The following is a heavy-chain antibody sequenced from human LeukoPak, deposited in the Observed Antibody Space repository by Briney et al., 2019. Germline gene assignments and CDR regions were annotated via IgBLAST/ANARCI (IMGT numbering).Heavy chain of an antibody. CDR3: ASQTYYYDSSGYYYFDY. CDR1: GYSISSAYY. Sequence: SETLSLTCTVSGYSISSAYYWGWIRQTPGKGLEWIGNIYQSGSTYYNPSLKSRVTISVDKSKNQFSLKLSSVTAADTAVYYCASQTYYYDSSGYYYFDYWGQGTLVTVSS. CDR2: IYQSGST. V-gene: IGHV4-38-2*02. J-gene: IGHJ4*02. D-gene: IGHD3-22*01.